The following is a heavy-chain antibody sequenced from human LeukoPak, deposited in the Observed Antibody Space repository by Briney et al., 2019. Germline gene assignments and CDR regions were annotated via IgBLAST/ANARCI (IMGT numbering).Heavy chain of an antibody. CDR3: TYYGSGAIRF. J-gene: IGHJ4*02. V-gene: IGHV3-15*01. D-gene: IGHD3-10*01. CDR1: GFIFSNPY. CDR2: VRSKTDGGTT. Sequence: GRSLRLSCGAWGFIFSNPYMSGVRQAPGKGLEWVGRVRSKTDGGTTDYAAPVKGRFTISRDDSENSLYLQINSLKTDDTAVYYCTYYGSGAIRFWGQGTLVTVSS.